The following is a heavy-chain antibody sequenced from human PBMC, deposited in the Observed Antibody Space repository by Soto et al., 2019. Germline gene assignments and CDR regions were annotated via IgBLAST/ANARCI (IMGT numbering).Heavy chain of an antibody. V-gene: IGHV3-23*01. D-gene: IGHD1-26*01. J-gene: IGHJ4*02. CDR3: AKGQKWEQPIDC. Sequence: EVQLLESGGGLVQPGGSLRLSCAASGFTFSSYAMTWVRQAPGKGLEWVSAISISGGSTYYADSVKGRFTISRDNSKNTLYLQMNSLRAEDTAVYYCAKGQKWEQPIDCWGQGTLVTVSS. CDR1: GFTFSSYA. CDR2: ISISGGST.